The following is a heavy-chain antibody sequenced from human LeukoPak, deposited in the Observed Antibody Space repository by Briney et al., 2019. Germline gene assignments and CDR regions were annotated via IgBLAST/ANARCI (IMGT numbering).Heavy chain of an antibody. V-gene: IGHV1-2*02. CDR1: GYTFTGYY. Sequence: ASVKVSCKASGYTFTGYYMHWVRQAPGQGLEWMGWINPNSGGTNYAQKFQGRVTMTRDTSINTAYMELSRLRSDDTAVYYCARGARQSSGYYYERDWGQGTLVTVSS. J-gene: IGHJ4*02. CDR2: INPNSGGT. CDR3: ARGARQSSGYYYERD. D-gene: IGHD3-22*01.